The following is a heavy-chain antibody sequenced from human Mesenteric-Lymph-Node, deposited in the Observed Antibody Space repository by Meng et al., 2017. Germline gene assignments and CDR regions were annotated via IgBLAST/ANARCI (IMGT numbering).Heavy chain of an antibody. CDR1: GFTFSSYA. CDR2: VSYDGTNE. V-gene: IGHV3-30*01. Sequence: GESLKISCAASGFTFSSYAMHWVRQAPGKGLEWVAVVSYDGTNEYYADSVKGRFSISRDNSKNTLYLQMNSLRAEDTAVYYCATVGATISATYYYYGMDVCGQGTTVTVSS. CDR3: ATVGATISATYYYYGMDV. D-gene: IGHD1-26*01. J-gene: IGHJ6*02.